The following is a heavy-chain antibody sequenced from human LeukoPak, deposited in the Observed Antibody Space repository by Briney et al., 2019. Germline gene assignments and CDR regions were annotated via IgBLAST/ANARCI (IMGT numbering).Heavy chain of an antibody. V-gene: IGHV3-7*01. CDR2: IKQDGSEK. CDR3: AKGYGSEASYYYYYMDV. J-gene: IGHJ6*03. CDR1: GFTFSTYR. Sequence: PGGSLRLSCAASGFTFSTYRMSWVRQAPGKGLEWVANIKQDGSEKHYVDSVKGRFTISRDNSKNTLYLQMNSLRAEDTAVYYCAKGYGSEASYYYYYMDVWGKGTTVTISS. D-gene: IGHD3-16*01.